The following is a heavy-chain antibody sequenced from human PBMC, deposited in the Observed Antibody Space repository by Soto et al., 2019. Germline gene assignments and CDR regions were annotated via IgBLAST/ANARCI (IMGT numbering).Heavy chain of an antibody. Sequence: GGSLRLSCAASGFTFSSFAMSWVRQAPGKGLEWVSRIYSDGSGTTYADSVKGRFTISRDNAKSTLYLQMNSLRAEDTAVYYCATLNSFGSDYWGRGTLVTVSS. CDR1: GFTFSSFA. J-gene: IGHJ4*02. CDR2: IYSDGSGT. CDR3: ATLNSFGSDY. D-gene: IGHD5-18*01. V-gene: IGHV3-74*01.